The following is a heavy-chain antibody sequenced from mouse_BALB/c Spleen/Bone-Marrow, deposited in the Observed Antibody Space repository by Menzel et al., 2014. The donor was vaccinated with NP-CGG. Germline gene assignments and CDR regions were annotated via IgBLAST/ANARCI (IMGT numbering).Heavy chain of an antibody. Sequence: VLLQQSGAELVRPGVPVKISCTGSGYTFTDFALHWVKQSHTKSLEWFGVLSPYYVDGGYNQKFKGKAPMTVDRSSSTSYMELARPTSEDSAIYYWARGCASGLYYHTMHYRGQGTAVTVS. D-gene: IGHD3-1*01. CDR3: ARGCASGLYYHTMHY. J-gene: IGHJ4*01. CDR1: GYTFTDFA. CDR2: LSPYYVDG. V-gene: IGHV1S137*01.